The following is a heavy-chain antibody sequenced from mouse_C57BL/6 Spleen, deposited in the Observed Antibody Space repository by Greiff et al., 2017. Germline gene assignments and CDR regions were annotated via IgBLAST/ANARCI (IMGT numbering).Heavy chain of an antibody. J-gene: IGHJ1*03. Sequence: EVKLMESGGGLVKPGGSLKLSCAASGFTFSDYGMHWVRQAPEQGLEWVAYISSGSSPIYYADTVKGRFTISRDNAKNTLFLQMTSLRSEDTAMYYCARHHYGSSYAYFEVWGTGTTVTVAS. CDR1: GFTFSDYG. CDR2: ISSGSSPI. V-gene: IGHV5-17*01. CDR3: ARHHYGSSYAYFEV. D-gene: IGHD1-1*01.